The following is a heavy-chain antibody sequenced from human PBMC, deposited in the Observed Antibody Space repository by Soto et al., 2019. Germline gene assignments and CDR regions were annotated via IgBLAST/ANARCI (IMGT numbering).Heavy chain of an antibody. CDR2: LYNTGST. CDR1: GGSISSYY. D-gene: IGHD3-3*01. V-gene: IGHV4-59*03. CDR3: AGMSFTVFGEVIDNFYFYGMDV. J-gene: IGHJ6*02. Sequence: PSETLSLTCNVSGGSISSYYWTWIRQPPGKGLEWIGYLYNTGSTNYNPSLKSRVTISLDTFKNQFFLNLSSVTAADTAVYYCAGMSFTVFGEVIDNFYFYGMDVWGQGTTVTVSS.